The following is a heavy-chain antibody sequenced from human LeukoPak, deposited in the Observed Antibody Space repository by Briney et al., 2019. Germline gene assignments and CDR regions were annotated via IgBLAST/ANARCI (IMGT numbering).Heavy chain of an antibody. D-gene: IGHD2-2*01. J-gene: IGHJ6*03. V-gene: IGHV4-4*07. CDR3: ARDWRPSSSSSSRYYYYYMDV. CDR2: IYTGGST. CDR1: GGSICSYY. Sequence: PSETLSLTCTVSGGSICSYYWSWIRQPAGKGLEWIGRIYTGGSTNYNPSLKSRVTMSVDTSKNQFSLKLSSVTAADTAVCYCARDWRPSSSSSSRYYYYYMDVWGKGTTVTVSS.